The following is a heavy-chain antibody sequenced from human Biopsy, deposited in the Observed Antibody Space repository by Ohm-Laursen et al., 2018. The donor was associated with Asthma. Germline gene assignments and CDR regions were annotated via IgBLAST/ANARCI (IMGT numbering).Heavy chain of an antibody. CDR1: GGTFNTYA. CDR3: ARKAGSCISRTCYSLDF. V-gene: IGHV1-69*13. D-gene: IGHD2-2*01. CDR2: INSVFGTT. Sequence: SVKVSCKSLGGTFNTYAIGWVRQAPGQGLEWMGGINSVFGTTTYPQKFQDRVTITADDSTSTVYMELSSLRSEDTAVYYCARKAGSCISRTCYSLDFWDQGTLVTVSS. J-gene: IGHJ4*02.